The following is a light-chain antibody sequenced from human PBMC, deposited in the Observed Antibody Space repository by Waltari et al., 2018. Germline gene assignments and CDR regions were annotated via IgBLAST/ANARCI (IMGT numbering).Light chain of an antibody. J-gene: IGLJ3*02. CDR3: AAWDDSLSGRV. CDR1: RSNIGSNY. Sequence: QSVLTQPPSASGTPGQRVTISCSGSRSNIGSNYVYWYQQLPGTAPKLLIYRNNRRASGVPDRFSGSKSGTSASLAISGLRSEDEADYYCAAWDDSLSGRVFGGGTKVTVL. CDR2: RNN. V-gene: IGLV1-47*01.